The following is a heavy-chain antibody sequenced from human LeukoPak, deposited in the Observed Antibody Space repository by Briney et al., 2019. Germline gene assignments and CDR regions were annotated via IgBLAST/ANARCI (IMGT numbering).Heavy chain of an antibody. CDR1: NGSIGTYY. V-gene: IGHV4-59*12. J-gene: IGHJ6*03. D-gene: IGHD3-10*02. CDR2: VYHTGTT. CDR3: GRFRMFERQSNIYYYYVDL. Sequence: PSETLSLTCTVSNGSIGTYYWSWIRQPPGKGLDWIGFVYHTGTTNYSPSLRARVTISVDKAKNQVSLRMTSVTAADTAVYFCGRFRMFERQSNIYYYYVDLWGKGATVAVAS.